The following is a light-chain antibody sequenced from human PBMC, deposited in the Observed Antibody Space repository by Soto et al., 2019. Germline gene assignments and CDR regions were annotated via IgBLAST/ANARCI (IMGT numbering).Light chain of an antibody. J-gene: IGKJ5*01. V-gene: IGKV2-28*01. CDR1: QSLLHSNGYNY. Sequence: DIVMTQSPLSLPVTPGEPASISCRSSQSLLHSNGYNYLDWYLQKPGQSPQLLIYLGSNRASGVPDRFSCSGSGTDFTLKISRVEAEDVGVYYCMQALQTPITLGQGTRLEIK. CDR3: MQALQTPIT. CDR2: LGS.